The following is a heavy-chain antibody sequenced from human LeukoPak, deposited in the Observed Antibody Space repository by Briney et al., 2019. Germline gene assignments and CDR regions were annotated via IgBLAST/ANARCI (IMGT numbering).Heavy chain of an antibody. CDR2: ISISSSYI. V-gene: IGHV3-21*01. J-gene: IGHJ4*02. CDR1: GLPFSRYS. CDR3: ARYWEFALVPAALDY. D-gene: IGHD2-2*01. Sequence: GGSLRLSCAASGLPFSRYSMNWVRQAPGKGLEWVSSISISSSYIYYSDSVKGRFTISRDNDKSTLYLQMHSLRAEATAVYYCARYWEFALVPAALDYWGQGTLVTVSS.